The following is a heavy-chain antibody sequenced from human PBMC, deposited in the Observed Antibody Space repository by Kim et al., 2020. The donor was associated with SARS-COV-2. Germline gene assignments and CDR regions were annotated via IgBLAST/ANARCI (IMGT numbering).Heavy chain of an antibody. Sequence: GGSLRLSCAASGFFFSLFWMSWVRQAPGKGLEWVATIKEDGSETYYVDSVRGRFTMSRDNAKNSLYLQMNSLRVEDTAVYYCATHSGIIWGQGTMVTVSA. J-gene: IGHJ3*02. CDR1: GFFFSLFW. D-gene: IGHD5-12*01. CDR3: ATHSGII. V-gene: IGHV3-7*03. CDR2: IKEDGSET.